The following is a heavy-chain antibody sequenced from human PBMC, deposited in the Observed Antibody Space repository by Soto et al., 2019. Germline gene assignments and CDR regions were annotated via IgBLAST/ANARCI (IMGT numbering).Heavy chain of an antibody. D-gene: IGHD2-2*01. CDR1: GGSISSYY. CDR2: IYYSGST. Sequence: QVQLQESGPGLVKPSETLSLTCTVSGGSISSYYWSWIRQPPGKGLEWIGYIYYSGSTNYNPSLKSRVTISVDTSKNQVSLKLSSVTAADTAVYYCAGRYVSYIDDWGQGTLVTVSS. J-gene: IGHJ4*02. V-gene: IGHV4-59*08. CDR3: AGRYVSYIDD.